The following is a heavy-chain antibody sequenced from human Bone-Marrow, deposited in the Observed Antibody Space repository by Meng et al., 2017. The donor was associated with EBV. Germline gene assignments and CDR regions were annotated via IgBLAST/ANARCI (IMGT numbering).Heavy chain of an antibody. V-gene: IGHV6-1*01. D-gene: IGHD1-26*01. CDR2: TYYRSKWYN. J-gene: IGHJ4*02. Sequence: QDQLQQSGQGLGKPSQTLSLPCAISGDRVSSHSAAWNWLRQSPSRGLEWLGRTYYRSKWYNDYAVSVKSRITINPDTSKNQFSLQLNSVTPEDTAVYYCARGGAIQPLDYWGQGTLVTVSS. CDR1: GDRVSSHSAA. CDR3: ARGGAIQPLDY.